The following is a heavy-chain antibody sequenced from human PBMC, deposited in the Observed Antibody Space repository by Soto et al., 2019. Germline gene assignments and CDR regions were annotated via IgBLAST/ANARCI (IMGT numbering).Heavy chain of an antibody. V-gene: IGHV1-24*01. J-gene: IGHJ5*02. D-gene: IGHD3-10*01. CDR3: ATDFGTMVRGVIRGGWFDP. CDR1: GYTLTELS. CDR2: FDPEDGET. Sequence: ASVKVSCKVSGYTLTELSMHWVRQAPGKGLEWMGGFDPEDGETIYAQKFQGRVTMTEDTSTDTAYMELSSLRSEDTAVYYCATDFGTMVRGVIRGGWFDPWGQGTLVTVSS.